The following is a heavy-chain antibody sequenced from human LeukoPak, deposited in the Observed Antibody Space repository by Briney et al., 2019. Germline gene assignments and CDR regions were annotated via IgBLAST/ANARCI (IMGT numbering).Heavy chain of an antibody. V-gene: IGHV4-28*06. CDR2: IYYSGTT. Sequence: PSETLSLTCTVSGYSISSSNWWGWIRQPPGKGLEWIGYIYYSGTTNYNPSLKSRVTMSVGTSKNQFSLKLTSVTALDTAVYYCARKIASVGYFDYWGQGTLVTVSS. CDR1: GYSISSSNW. CDR3: ARKIASVGYFDY. J-gene: IGHJ4*02. D-gene: IGHD2-21*01.